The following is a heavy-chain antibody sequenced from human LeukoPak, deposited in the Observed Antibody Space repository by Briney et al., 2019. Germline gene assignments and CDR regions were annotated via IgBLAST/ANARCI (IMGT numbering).Heavy chain of an antibody. V-gene: IGHV4-34*01. D-gene: IGHD2-15*01. CDR1: GGSFSGYY. CDR3: ARGYCSGGSCYLSS. J-gene: IGHJ5*02. Sequence: PSETLSLTCAVYGGSFSGYYWSWIRQPPGKGLEWIGEINHSGSTNYNPSLKSRVTISVDTSKNQFSLKLSSVTAADTAVYYCARGYCSGGSCYLSSWGQGTLVTVSS. CDR2: INHSGST.